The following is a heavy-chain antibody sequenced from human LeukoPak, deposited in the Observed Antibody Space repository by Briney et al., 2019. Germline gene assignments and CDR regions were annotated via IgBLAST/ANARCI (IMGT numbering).Heavy chain of an antibody. J-gene: IGHJ5*02. CDR1: GGSISSYS. CDR3: VRGARSGIYGWFDP. Sequence: SETLSLTCTVSGGSISSYSWTWIRQPPGKGLEWIGYIYDSGSTKYNPSLKSRVTISVDTSKNQFSLQVTSVSAADTAVYYCVRGARSGIYGWFDPWGQGTLVTVSS. CDR2: IYDSGST. V-gene: IGHV4-59*01. D-gene: IGHD1-1*01.